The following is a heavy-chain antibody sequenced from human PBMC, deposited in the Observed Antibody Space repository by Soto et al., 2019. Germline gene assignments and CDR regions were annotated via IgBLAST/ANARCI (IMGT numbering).Heavy chain of an antibody. CDR1: GGSISSGDYY. CDR3: ARSGAPKFNDYGGNSGIWFDP. V-gene: IGHV4-30-4*02. J-gene: IGHJ5*02. CDR2: IYYSGST. Sequence: SETLSLSCTVSGGSISSGDYYWSWIRQPPGKGLEWIGYIYYSGSTYYNPSLKSRVTISVDTSKNQFSLKLSSVTAADTAVYYCARSGAPKFNDYGGNSGIWFDPWGQGTLVTVSS. D-gene: IGHD4-17*01.